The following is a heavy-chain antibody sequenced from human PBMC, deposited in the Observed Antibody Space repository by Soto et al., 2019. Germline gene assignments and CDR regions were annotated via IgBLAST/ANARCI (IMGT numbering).Heavy chain of an antibody. CDR3: ARYSSSLSRRYYGMDV. D-gene: IGHD6-13*01. CDR2: IYYSGST. CDR1: GGSISSSSYY. J-gene: IGHJ6*02. Sequence: SETLSLTCTVSGGSISSSSYYWGWIRQHPKKGLEWIGSIYYSGSTYYNPSLKSRVTISVDTSKNQISLKLSSVTAADTAVYYCARYSSSLSRRYYGMDVWGQGTTVTVSS. V-gene: IGHV4-39*01.